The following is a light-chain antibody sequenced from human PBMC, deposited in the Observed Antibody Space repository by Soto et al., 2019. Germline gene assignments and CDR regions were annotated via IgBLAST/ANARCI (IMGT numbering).Light chain of an antibody. CDR2: GAS. CDR1: QSVSSSY. CDR3: QQYGSSPRT. V-gene: IGKV3-20*01. J-gene: IGKJ1*01. Sequence: EIVLTQSPGTLSLSPGERATVSCRASQSVSSSYLAWYQQKPGQAPNLPLYGASIRATGFPDRFNGSGSGTHFPLNISQLEPEDFAVYYCQQYGSSPRTFGQGTKVEIK.